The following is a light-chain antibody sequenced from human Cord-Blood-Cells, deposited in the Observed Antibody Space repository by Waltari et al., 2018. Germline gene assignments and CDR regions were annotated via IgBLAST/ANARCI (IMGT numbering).Light chain of an antibody. CDR1: SRDVGGYNY. Sequence: QSALTQPASVSGSPGQSITISCTGTSRDVGGYNYVPWYQQHPGKAPKLMIYDVRNRPSGVSNRFSGSKSGNTASLTISGLQAEDEADYYCSSYTSSSTWVFGGGTKLTVL. V-gene: IGLV2-14*01. CDR3: SSYTSSSTWV. CDR2: DVR. J-gene: IGLJ3*02.